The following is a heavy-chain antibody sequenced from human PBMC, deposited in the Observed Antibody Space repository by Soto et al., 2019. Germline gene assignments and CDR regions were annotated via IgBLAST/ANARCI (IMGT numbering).Heavy chain of an antibody. J-gene: IGHJ4*02. CDR1: GFTFSSYG. Sequence: QVQLVESGGGVVQPGRSLRLSCAASGFTFSSYGMHWVRQAPGKGLEWVAVIWYDGSNKYYADSVKARFTISRDNSKNTLYLQMNSLRAEDTAVYYCARDGRGYYGSGLVYYFDYWGQGTLVTVSS. CDR3: ARDGRGYYGSGLVYYFDY. CDR2: IWYDGSNK. D-gene: IGHD3-10*01. V-gene: IGHV3-33*01.